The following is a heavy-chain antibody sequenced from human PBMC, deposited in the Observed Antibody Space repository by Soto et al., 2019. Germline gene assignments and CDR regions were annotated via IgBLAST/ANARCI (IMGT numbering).Heavy chain of an antibody. Sequence: ELVESGGGLGKPGESLRLSCAVSGLTFRNVWMSWVRQAPGRGLEWVGRIRSKADGGSTGYAAPVNGRFIVSRDDSKDMLYLQMNRLKIEDTAVYYCTTDAGDARGFYNFDYWGQGILVTVSS. CDR1: GLTFRNVW. CDR2: IRSKADGGST. V-gene: IGHV3-15*07. J-gene: IGHJ4*02. D-gene: IGHD3-16*01. CDR3: TTDAGDARGFYNFDY.